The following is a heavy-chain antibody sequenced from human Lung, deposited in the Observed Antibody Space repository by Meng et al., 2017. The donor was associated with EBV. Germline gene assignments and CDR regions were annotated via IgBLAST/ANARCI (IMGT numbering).Heavy chain of an antibody. CDR1: GYTITDYY. CDR2: ISPNSGDT. CDR3: ARSRETSNTSWGWVDS. V-gene: IGHV1-2*06. J-gene: IGHJ5*01. Sequence: QVQLVQSGAEVKKPXXPXKVXCXXSGYTITDYYLHWARQAPGQGREWMGRISPNSGDTNYAQNFQGRVTMTRDTSISTAYMELNRLGSDDTAIYYCARSRETSNTSWGWVDSWGQGTLFNVSS. D-gene: IGHD2-2*01.